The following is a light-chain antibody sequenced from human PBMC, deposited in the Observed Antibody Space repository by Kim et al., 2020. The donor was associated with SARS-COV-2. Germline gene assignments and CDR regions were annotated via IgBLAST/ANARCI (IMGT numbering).Light chain of an antibody. J-gene: IGKJ4*01. CDR2: DAS. V-gene: IGKV3-11*01. CDR1: QSVTRY. CDR3: QQRSNWPLT. Sequence: LSPGESATLSCRASQSVTRYLVWYLQRPGQAPRLLMYDASNRATGSPARFSGSGSGTDFTLTISSLEPEDFGVYYCQQRSNWPLTFGGGTKVDIK.